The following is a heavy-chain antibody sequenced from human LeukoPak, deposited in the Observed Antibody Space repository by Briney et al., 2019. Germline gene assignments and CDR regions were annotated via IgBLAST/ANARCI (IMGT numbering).Heavy chain of an antibody. V-gene: IGHV1-18*01. J-gene: IGHJ4*02. CDR2: SSLFSTHT. CDR1: GFTFRSSG. Sequence: ASVTVSCKASGFTFRSSGIDWVRQAPGQGLEWLGWSSLFSTHTNSGQNLQGRVTVTTDTTTSTSYMELRSLRSDDTAVYYCGRRHFNGHDDYWGQGTLVTVSS. D-gene: IGHD2-8*01. CDR3: GRRHFNGHDDY.